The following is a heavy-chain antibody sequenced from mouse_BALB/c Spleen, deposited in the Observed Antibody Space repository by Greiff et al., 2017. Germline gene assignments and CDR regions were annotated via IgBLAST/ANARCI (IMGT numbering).Heavy chain of an antibody. CDR2: IDPYNGGT. CDR1: GYSFTGYN. V-gene: IGHV1S135*01. Sequence: EVKLQQSGPELGKPGASVKISCKASGYSFTGYNMYWVKQSHRKSLEWIGYIDPYNGGTSYNQKSKGKATLTVDKSSSTAYMHLNSLTSEDSAIYYCARRDYYGPFAYWGQGTLVTVSA. J-gene: IGHJ3*01. D-gene: IGHD1-1*01. CDR3: ARRDYYGPFAY.